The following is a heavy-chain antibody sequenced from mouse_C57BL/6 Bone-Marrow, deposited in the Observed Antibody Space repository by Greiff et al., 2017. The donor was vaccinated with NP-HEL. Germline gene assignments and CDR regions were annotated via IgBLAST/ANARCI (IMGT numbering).Heavy chain of an antibody. Sequence: VMLVESGAELVKPGASVKISCKASGYAFSSYWMNWVKQRPGKGLEWIGQIYPGDGDTNYNGKFKGKATLTADKSSSPAYMQLSSLTSEDSAVYFCARGRDWDGFAYWGQGTLVTVSA. D-gene: IGHD4-1*01. CDR2: IYPGDGDT. CDR3: ARGRDWDGFAY. CDR1: GYAFSSYW. J-gene: IGHJ3*01. V-gene: IGHV1-80*01.